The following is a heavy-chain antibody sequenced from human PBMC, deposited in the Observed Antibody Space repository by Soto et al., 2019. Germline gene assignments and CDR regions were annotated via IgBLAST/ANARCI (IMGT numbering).Heavy chain of an antibody. J-gene: IGHJ3*02. V-gene: IGHV4-34*01. CDR3: ARVERGTATTVIDAFDI. Sequence: QVQLQQWGAGLLKPSETLSLTCAVYGGFVSSGSYYWSWIRQPPGKGLEWIGEMSHSGGTHFNPSLKSRVTISVVTSKNQFFLKMCCVTSADTALYYCARVERGTATTVIDAFDIWGPETMVTVSS. CDR2: MSHSGGT. CDR1: GGFVSSGSYY. D-gene: IGHD1-1*01.